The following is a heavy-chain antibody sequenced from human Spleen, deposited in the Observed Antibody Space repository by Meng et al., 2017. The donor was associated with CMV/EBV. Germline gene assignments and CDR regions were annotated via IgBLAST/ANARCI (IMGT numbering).Heavy chain of an antibody. J-gene: IGHJ6*02. CDR2: IKSKTDGGTT. CDR3: TRDGWTDSYGYWGMDV. V-gene: IGHV3-15*01. Sequence: GESLKISCAASGFTFSNAWMSWVRQAPGKGLEWVGRIKSKTDGGTTDYAAPVKGRFTISRDDSKNTLYLQMNSLKTEDTAVYYCTRDGWTDSYGYWGMDVWGQGTTVTVSS. D-gene: IGHD5-18*01. CDR1: GFTFSNAW.